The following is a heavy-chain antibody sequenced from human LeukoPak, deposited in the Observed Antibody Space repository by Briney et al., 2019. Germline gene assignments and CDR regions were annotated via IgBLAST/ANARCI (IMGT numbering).Heavy chain of an antibody. CDR3: ARGITYDAFDI. CDR2: IWYDGSNK. CDR1: GFTFSSYG. D-gene: IGHD3-10*01. V-gene: IGHV3-33*01. J-gene: IGHJ3*02. Sequence: GGSLRLSCAASGFTFSSYGMHWVRQAPGKGLEWVAVIWYDGSNKYYADSVKGRFTISRDNSKNTLYLQMNSLRAEDTAVYYCARGITYDAFDIWGQGTMVTVSS.